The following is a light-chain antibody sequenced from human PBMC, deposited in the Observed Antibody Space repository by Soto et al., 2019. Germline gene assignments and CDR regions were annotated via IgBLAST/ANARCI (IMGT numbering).Light chain of an antibody. CDR3: QQYGSTPSGYT. CDR1: QSVSSSY. V-gene: IGKV3-20*01. Sequence: EIVLTQSPGTLSLSPGERATLSCRASQSVSSSYLGWYQQKPRQATRLLLYGASSTATGIPDRFSGSGCGTGLTLTLSSSGLEDFEVYFCQQYGSTPSGYTFGPGTKVEIK. CDR2: GAS. J-gene: IGKJ2*01.